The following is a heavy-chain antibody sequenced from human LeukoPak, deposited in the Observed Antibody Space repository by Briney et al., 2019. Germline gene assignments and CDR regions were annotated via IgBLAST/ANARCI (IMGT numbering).Heavy chain of an antibody. J-gene: IGHJ6*02. D-gene: IGHD3-9*01. CDR3: ARAGRYFDWLLSYGMDV. V-gene: IGHV1-2*02. Sequence: GASVKVSCKASGYTFTGYYMHWVRQAPGQGLEWMGWINPNSSGTNYAQKFQGRVTMTRDTSISTAYMELSRLRSDDTAVYYCARAGRYFDWLLSYGMDVWGQGTTVTVSS. CDR2: INPNSSGT. CDR1: GYTFTGYY.